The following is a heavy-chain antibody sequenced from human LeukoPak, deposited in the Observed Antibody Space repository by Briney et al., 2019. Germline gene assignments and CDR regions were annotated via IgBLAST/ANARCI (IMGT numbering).Heavy chain of an antibody. J-gene: IGHJ5*02. Sequence: PSETLSLTCTVCDGSIISSDYYWGWIRQPPGKGLEWIASISDSGNTHYNPSLRSRVTISVDTSKNQFSLKVNSVTAADAAAHYCARDCCHNRSWFDPWGQGILVTVSS. CDR1: DGSIISSDYY. D-gene: IGHD1-1*01. V-gene: IGHV4-39*07. CDR2: ISDSGNT. CDR3: ARDCCHNRSWFDP.